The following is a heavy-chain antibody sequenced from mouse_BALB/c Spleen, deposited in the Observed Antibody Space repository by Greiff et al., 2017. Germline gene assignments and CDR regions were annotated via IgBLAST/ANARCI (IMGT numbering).Heavy chain of an antibody. V-gene: IGHV5-6-5*01. CDR2: ISSGGST. D-gene: IGHD1-1*01. Sequence: EVNVVESGGGLVKPGGSLKLSCAASGFTFSSYAMSWVRQTPEKRLEWVASISSGGSTYYPDSVKGRFTISRDNARNILYLQMSSLRSEDTAMYYCARGRVTTVPYYYAMDYWGQGTSVTVSS. J-gene: IGHJ4*01. CDR1: GFTFSSYA. CDR3: ARGRVTTVPYYYAMDY.